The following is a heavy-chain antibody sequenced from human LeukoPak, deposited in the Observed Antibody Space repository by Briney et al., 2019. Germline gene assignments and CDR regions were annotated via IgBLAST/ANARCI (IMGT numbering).Heavy chain of an antibody. CDR2: IYYSGST. Sequence: PSETLSLTCTVSGGSISSGDYYWSWIRQPPGKGLEWIGYIYYSGSTYYNPSLKSRATISVDTSKNQFSLKLSSVTAADTAVYYCARYCSSTSAKNFDYWGQGTLVTVSS. V-gene: IGHV4-30-4*01. CDR3: ARYCSSTSAKNFDY. D-gene: IGHD2-2*01. CDR1: GGSISSGDYY. J-gene: IGHJ4*02.